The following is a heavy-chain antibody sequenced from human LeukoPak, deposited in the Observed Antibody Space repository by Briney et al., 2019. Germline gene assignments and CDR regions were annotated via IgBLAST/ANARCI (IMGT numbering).Heavy chain of an antibody. CDR2: IYASGST. D-gene: IGHD2-15*01. V-gene: IGHV4-4*07. CDR1: GGSISSYY. J-gene: IGHJ4*02. Sequence: SETLSLTCTVSGGSISSYYWSWIRQPAGKGLEWIGRIYASGSTNYNLSLKSRVTMSVDTSKNQFSLKLSSVTAADTAVYYCARILRYCSGGSCYSYFDYWGQGTLVTVFS. CDR3: ARILRYCSGGSCYSYFDY.